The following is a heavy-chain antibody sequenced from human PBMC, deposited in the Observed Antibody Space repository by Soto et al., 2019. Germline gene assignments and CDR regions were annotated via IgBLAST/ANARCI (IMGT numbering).Heavy chain of an antibody. D-gene: IGHD6-19*01. CDR2: INPANGNR. V-gene: IGHV1-3*05. Sequence: QVQLVQSGAEEKKTGASVKVSCKASGYTFINYAMHWVRQAPGQRLEWMGWINPANGNRKYSLKLEGRVTITRDTSASTVYMELSSLRSEDTAVYYCARDLQWYNWFDPWGQGTLVTVSS. J-gene: IGHJ5*02. CDR3: ARDLQWYNWFDP. CDR1: GYTFINYA.